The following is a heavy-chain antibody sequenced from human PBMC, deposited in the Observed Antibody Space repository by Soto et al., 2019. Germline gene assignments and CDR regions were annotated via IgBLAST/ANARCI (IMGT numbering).Heavy chain of an antibody. CDR3: AKGVVTGLYFQH. V-gene: IGHV1-3*01. Sequence: ASVKVSCKASGYTFTSYAMHWVRQAPGQRLEWMGWINAGNGNTKYSQKFQGRVTITRDTSASTAYMELSSLRSEDTAVYYCAKGVVTGLYFQHWGQGTLVTVSS. CDR1: GYTFTSYA. CDR2: INAGNGNT. J-gene: IGHJ1*01. D-gene: IGHD2-21*02.